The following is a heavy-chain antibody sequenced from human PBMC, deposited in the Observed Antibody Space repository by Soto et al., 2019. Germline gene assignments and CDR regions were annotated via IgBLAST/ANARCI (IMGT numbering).Heavy chain of an antibody. CDR3: ARVPDY. Sequence: QLQLQESGPGLVKPSQTLSLTCAVSGGSISSGGYSWSWIRQPPGKGLEWIGYIYHSGSTYYNPSLKSRATISIDRSKNHVSLEVSSVNAGATAGYYCARVPDYWGQGTLVTVSS. J-gene: IGHJ4*02. CDR2: IYHSGST. V-gene: IGHV4-30-2*01. CDR1: GGSISSGGYS.